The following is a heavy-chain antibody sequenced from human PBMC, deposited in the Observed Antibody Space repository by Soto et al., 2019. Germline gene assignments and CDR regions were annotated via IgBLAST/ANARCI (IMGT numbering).Heavy chain of an antibody. J-gene: IGHJ6*02. CDR1: GFTFSSYA. V-gene: IGHV3-23*01. CDR3: AKVTSARVFYFGLDV. D-gene: IGHD2-2*01. CDR2: ISGSAGRT. Sequence: LRLSCTASGFTFSSYAMSWVRHAPVKGLEWVSIISGSAGRTYYADSVKGRFTVSRDNSKNTLYLQMNSLRAEDTAVYYCAKVTSARVFYFGLDVWGQGTTVTVSS.